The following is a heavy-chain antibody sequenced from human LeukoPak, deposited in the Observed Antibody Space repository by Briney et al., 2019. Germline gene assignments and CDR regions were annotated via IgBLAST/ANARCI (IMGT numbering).Heavy chain of an antibody. J-gene: IGHJ6*03. CDR2: ISGSGGST. V-gene: IGHV3-23*01. Sequence: GGSLRLSCAASGFTFSSYAMSWVRQAPGKGLEWVSAISGSGGSTYYADSVKGRFTISRDNSKNTLYLQMNSLRAEDTAVYYCAKTAGRNSGWYTYYYYMDVWGKGTTVTVSS. CDR1: GFTFSSYA. D-gene: IGHD6-19*01. CDR3: AKTAGRNSGWYTYYYYMDV.